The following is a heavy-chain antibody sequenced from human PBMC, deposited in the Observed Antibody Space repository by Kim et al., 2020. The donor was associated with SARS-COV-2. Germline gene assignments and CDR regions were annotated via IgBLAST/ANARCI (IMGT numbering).Heavy chain of an antibody. CDR1: GFTFSSYT. V-gene: IGHV3-23*01. D-gene: IGHD4-17*01. CDR3: VKVGYSDDKADY. Sequence: GGSLRLSCAASGFTFSSYTMTWVRQAPGKGLEWVADIRETSGDTYYADSVKGRFTFSRDNSKNTLYLQMNSLRVEDTAIYYCVKVGYSDDKADYWGQGTLVTVSS. J-gene: IGHJ4*02. CDR2: IRETSGDT.